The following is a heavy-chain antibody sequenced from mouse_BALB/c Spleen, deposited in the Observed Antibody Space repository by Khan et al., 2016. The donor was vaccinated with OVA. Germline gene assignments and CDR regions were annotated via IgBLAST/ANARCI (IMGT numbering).Heavy chain of an antibody. CDR1: GFTFSNYG. D-gene: IGHD2-12*01. CDR3: ARSAI. J-gene: IGHJ2*01. CDR2: ISSDGTYT. Sequence: EVELVESGGDLVKPGGSLKLSCAASGFTFSNYGMSWVRQTPDKRLEWVATISSDGTYTYYPDSVKRRFTISGDNAKNALYLQMRSLKSEDTAMYYCARSAIWGQGTTLTVSS. V-gene: IGHV5-6*01.